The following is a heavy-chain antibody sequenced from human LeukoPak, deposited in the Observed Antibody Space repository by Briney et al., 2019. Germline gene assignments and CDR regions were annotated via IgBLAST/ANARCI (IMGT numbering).Heavy chain of an antibody. CDR3: ATPHYKWLVRGYYFDY. V-gene: IGHV1-24*01. D-gene: IGHD6-19*01. J-gene: IGHJ4*02. CDR2: FDPEDGET. Sequence: ASVKVSCKVSGYTLTELSMHWVRQAPGKGLEGMGGFDPEDGETIYAQKFQGRVNMTEDTSIHTAYIELSSLRSEDTAVYYCATPHYKWLVRGYYFDYWGQGTLVTVSS. CDR1: GYTLTELS.